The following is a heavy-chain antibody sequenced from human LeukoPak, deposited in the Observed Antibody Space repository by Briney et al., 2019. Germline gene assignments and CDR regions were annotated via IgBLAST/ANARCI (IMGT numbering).Heavy chain of an antibody. CDR2: ISSSGSTI. V-gene: IGHV3-48*03. Sequence: GGSLRLSCAASGFTFSSYEMNWVRQAPGKGLQWVSYISSSGSTIYYADSVKGRFTISRDNAKNSLYLQNCARVSPNTVTTLQYFDYWGQGTLVTVSS. CDR3: YFDY. CDR1: GFTFSSYE. D-gene: IGHD4-17*01. J-gene: IGHJ4*02.